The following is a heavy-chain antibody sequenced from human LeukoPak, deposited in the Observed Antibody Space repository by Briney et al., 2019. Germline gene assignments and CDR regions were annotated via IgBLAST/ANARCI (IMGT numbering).Heavy chain of an antibody. D-gene: IGHD1-1*01. CDR3: ARLWNNQFDP. CDR1: GDSVSTYIGT. Sequence: SQTLSLACVISGDSVSTYIGTWNWIRQSPSRGLEWLGRTYYRSKWYNEYAVSVNSRIIINADTSRNQFSLQLNSVTPEDTAVYYCARLWNNQFDPWGQGTLVTVSS. V-gene: IGHV6-1*01. CDR2: TYYRSKWYN. J-gene: IGHJ5*02.